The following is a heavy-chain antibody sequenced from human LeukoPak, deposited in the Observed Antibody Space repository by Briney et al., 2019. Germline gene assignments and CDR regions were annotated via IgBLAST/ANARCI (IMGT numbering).Heavy chain of an antibody. CDR3: ARDVSYGSGTYYVDY. CDR1: GFTFSNYA. CDR2: ISNDGRSK. Sequence: PGRSLRLSCAASGFTFSNYAMHWVRQAPGKGLEWVAVISNDGRSKYYADSVKGRFTISRDNSKNTLYLQMNSLRDEDTAVYYCARDVSYGSGTYYVDYWGQGTLVTVSS. V-gene: IGHV3-30*03. J-gene: IGHJ4*02. D-gene: IGHD3-10*01.